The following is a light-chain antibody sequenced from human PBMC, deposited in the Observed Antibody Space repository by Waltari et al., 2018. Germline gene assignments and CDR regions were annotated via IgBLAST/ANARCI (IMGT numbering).Light chain of an antibody. J-gene: IGLJ2*01. Sequence: QVVLTQSPSASASLGASVKLTCTLSSGHSSYAIAWHQQQPEKGPRYLMKVNSDGSHNKGDGIPERFSGSSSGAERYLTISGLQSEEEADYYCQTWGTGPRVFGGGTKLTVL. CDR2: VNSDGSH. CDR1: SGHSSYA. CDR3: QTWGTGPRV. V-gene: IGLV4-69*01.